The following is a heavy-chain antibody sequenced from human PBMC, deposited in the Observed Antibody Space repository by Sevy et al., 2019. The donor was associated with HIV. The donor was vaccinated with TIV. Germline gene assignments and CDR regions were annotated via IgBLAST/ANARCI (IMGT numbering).Heavy chain of an antibody. CDR2: INHSGST. D-gene: IGHD2-2*01. J-gene: IGHJ6*02. Sequence: SETLSLTCAVYGGSFSGYYWSWIRQPPGKGLEWIGEINHSGSTNYNPSLKSRVTISVDTSKNQFSLKLSSVTAADTAVYYSAGGSACSSTSCYGYDYYYGMDVWGQGTTVTVSS. CDR1: GGSFSGYY. V-gene: IGHV4-34*01. CDR3: AGGSACSSTSCYGYDYYYGMDV.